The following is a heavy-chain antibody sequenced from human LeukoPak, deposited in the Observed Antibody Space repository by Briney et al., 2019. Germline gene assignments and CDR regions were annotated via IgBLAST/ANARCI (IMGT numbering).Heavy chain of an antibody. CDR3: ARGGSPVAAFDL. CDR2: VNPNSGGT. J-gene: IGHJ3*01. CDR1: GYAFTGYY. D-gene: IGHD2-15*01. V-gene: IGHV1-2*02. Sequence: GASVKVSCKASGYAFTGYYMHWVRQAPGQGLEWMGWVNPNSGGTSYAQKFQGRVTMTRDTSISTTYMELSRLRAEDTAVYYCARGGSPVAAFDLWPQRPMVRVSS.